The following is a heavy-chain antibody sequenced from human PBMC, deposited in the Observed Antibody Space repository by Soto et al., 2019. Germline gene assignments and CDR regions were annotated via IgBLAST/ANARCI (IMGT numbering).Heavy chain of an antibody. CDR1: GYTFTGYY. D-gene: IGHD3-22*01. CDR3: VRDPRYDTTGYYSPHYYFYGMDV. J-gene: IGHJ6*02. V-gene: IGHV1-2*02. CDR2: INPNSGGT. Sequence: GASVKVSCKASGYTFTGYYMHWVRQAPGQGLEWMGWINPNSGGTNYAQKFQGRVTMTRDTSISTAYMEMNSLRVEDTAEYYCVRDPRYDTTGYYSPHYYFYGMDVWGQGTTVTVSS.